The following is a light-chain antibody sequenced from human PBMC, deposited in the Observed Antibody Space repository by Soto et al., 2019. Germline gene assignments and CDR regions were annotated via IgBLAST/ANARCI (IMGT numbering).Light chain of an antibody. V-gene: IGKV3-15*01. CDR3: QQYNNWWT. CDR2: GAS. CDR1: QSISSN. Sequence: EIAMTQSPATLSVSPGERATLSCRASQSISSNLAWYQQKPGQAPRLLIYGASTRATGVPARFSGSGSGTEFTLTISSLQSEDVAVYYCQQYNNWWTFGQGTKVEIK. J-gene: IGKJ1*01.